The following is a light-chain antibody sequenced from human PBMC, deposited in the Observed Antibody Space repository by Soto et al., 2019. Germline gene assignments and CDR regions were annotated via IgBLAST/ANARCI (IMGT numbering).Light chain of an antibody. CDR3: SLYAGTNSVV. CDR2: EVS. V-gene: IGLV2-8*01. Sequence: QSALTQPPSASGSPGQSVAISCTGTSSDIGAYKFVSWYQQHPGKAPKLIIYEVSRRPSGVPDRLSGSKSGNTASLTVSGLLAEDEADYYCSLYAGTNSVVFGGGTKVTVL. J-gene: IGLJ2*01. CDR1: SSDIGAYKF.